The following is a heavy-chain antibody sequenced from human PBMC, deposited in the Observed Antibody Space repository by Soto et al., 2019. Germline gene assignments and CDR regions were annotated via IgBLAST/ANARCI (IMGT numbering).Heavy chain of an antibody. CDR3: AKVEVVVAASSIKFDY. CDR2: ISGSGGST. CDR1: GFPFSSYA. D-gene: IGHD2-15*01. Sequence: PGGSLRLSCAASGFPFSSYAMSWVRQAPGKGLEWVSAISGSGGSTYYADSVKGRFTISRDNSKNTLYLQMNSLRAEDTAVYYCAKVEVVVAASSIKFDYWGQGTLVTVSS. V-gene: IGHV3-23*01. J-gene: IGHJ4*02.